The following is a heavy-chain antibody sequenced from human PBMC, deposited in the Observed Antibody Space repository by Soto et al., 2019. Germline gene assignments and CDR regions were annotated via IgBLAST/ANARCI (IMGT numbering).Heavy chain of an antibody. CDR1: GYTFTGYD. D-gene: IGHD4-17*01. CDR2: INPNSGGT. V-gene: IGHV1-2*04. J-gene: IGHJ6*04. Sequence: QVQLVQSGAEVKKPGASVKVSCKASGYTFTGYDMNWVRQAPGQGLEWRGWINPNSGGTNYAQKFQGWVTMTRDTSISTAYMELSRLRSDDTAVYYCARGGAVTTGYYYYGMDVWGEGTTVTVSS. CDR3: ARGGAVTTGYYYYGMDV.